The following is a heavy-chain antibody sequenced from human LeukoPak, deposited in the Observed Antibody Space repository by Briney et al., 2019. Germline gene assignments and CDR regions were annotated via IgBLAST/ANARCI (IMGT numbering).Heavy chain of an antibody. V-gene: IGHV3-23*01. J-gene: IGHJ4*02. Sequence: GGSLRLSCAASGFTFSSYAMSWVRQAPGKGLEWVSAISGSGGSTYYADSVKGRFTISRDNSKNTLYLQMNSLRAEDTAVYYCARERYDYVWGSYRQYYLDYWGQGTLVTVSS. CDR2: ISGSGGST. D-gene: IGHD3-16*02. CDR3: ARERYDYVWGSYRQYYLDY. CDR1: GFTFSSYA.